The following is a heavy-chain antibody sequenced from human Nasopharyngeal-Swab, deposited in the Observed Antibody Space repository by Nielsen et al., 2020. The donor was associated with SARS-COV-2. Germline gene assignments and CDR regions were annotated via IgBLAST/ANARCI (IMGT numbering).Heavy chain of an antibody. CDR1: GGSISSGGYY. CDR2: IYYSGST. V-gene: IGHV4-31*03. D-gene: IGHD3-10*01. CDR3: AREALKELLWFGESSSYYGMDV. J-gene: IGHJ6*02. Sequence: SETLSLTCTVSGGSISSGGYYWSWIRQHPGKGLEWIRYIYYSGSTYYNPSLKSRVTISVATSKNQFSLKLSSVTAADTAVYYCAREALKELLWFGESSSYYGMDVWGQGTTVTVSS.